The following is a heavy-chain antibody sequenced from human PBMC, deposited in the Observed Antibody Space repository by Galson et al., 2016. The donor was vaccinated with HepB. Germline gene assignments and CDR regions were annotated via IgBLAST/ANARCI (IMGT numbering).Heavy chain of an antibody. V-gene: IGHV3-30*18. CDR2: ISYDGHNK. J-gene: IGHJ6*03. Sequence: SLRLSCAASGFNFGRYGMHWVRQAPGKGLEWVAAISYDGHNKHYADSVEGRFTLSRDNSKNTLYLQMNSPRPEDTAVYYCAKDSFYDFWDAATDYYYYMDVWGKGTTVTVSS. D-gene: IGHD3-3*01. CDR1: GFNFGRYG. CDR3: AKDSFYDFWDAATDYYYYMDV.